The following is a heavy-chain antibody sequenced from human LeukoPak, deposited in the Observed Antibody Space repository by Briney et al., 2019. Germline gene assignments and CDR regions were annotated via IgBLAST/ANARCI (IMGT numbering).Heavy chain of an antibody. V-gene: IGHV4-59*01. CDR2: IYYSGST. CDR3: ARGENPRYFDY. J-gene: IGHJ4*02. D-gene: IGHD3-16*01. CDR1: GGSFSGYY. Sequence: SETLSLTCAVYGGSFSGYYWSWIRQPPGKGLEWIGYIYYSGSTNYNPSLKSRVTISVDTSKNQFSLKLSSVTAADTAVYYCARGENPRYFDYWGQGTLVTVSS.